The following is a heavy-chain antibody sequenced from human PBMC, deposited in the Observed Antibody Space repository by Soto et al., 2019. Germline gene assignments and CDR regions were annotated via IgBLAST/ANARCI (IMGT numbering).Heavy chain of an antibody. J-gene: IGHJ6*03. V-gene: IGHV4-59*08. Sequence: QVQLQESGPGLVKPSETLSLTCTVSGGSIRRYYWSWIRQPPGKGLEWIGYIYYNGTTNYSPAVKSRVTLSVDTSKNQFSLKLPSVTAADTAVYYCARLEYELLLGALSPTYYYYMDFWGKGTTVTVSS. CDR3: ARLEYELLLGALSPTYYYYMDF. D-gene: IGHD3-16*02. CDR2: IYYNGTT. CDR1: GGSIRRYY.